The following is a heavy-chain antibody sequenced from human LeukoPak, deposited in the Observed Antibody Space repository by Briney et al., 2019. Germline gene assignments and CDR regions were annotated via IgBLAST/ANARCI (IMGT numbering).Heavy chain of an antibody. CDR2: INHSGST. CDR3: ARGFGRSFNYDFWSGNTYYYGMDV. Sequence: KSSETLSLTCAVYGGSFSGYYWSWIRQPPGKGLEWIGEINHSGSTNYNPSLKSRVTISVDTSKNQFSLKLSSVTAADTAVYYCARGFGRSFNYDFWSGNTYYYGMDVWGQGTTVTVSS. V-gene: IGHV4-34*01. J-gene: IGHJ6*02. D-gene: IGHD3-3*01. CDR1: GGSFSGYY.